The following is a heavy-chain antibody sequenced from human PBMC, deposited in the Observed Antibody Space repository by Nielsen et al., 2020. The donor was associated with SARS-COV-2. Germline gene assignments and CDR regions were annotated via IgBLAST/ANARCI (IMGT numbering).Heavy chain of an antibody. D-gene: IGHD3-3*01. V-gene: IGHV1-24*01. CDR3: AREHDYDFWSGYQGARGFDY. CDR2: FDPEDGET. CDR1: GYTLTELS. J-gene: IGHJ4*02. Sequence: ASVKVSCKVSGYTLTELSMHWVRQAPGKGLEWMGGFDPEDGETIYAQKFQGRVTMTEDTSTDTAYMELSSLRSEDTAVYYCAREHDYDFWSGYQGARGFDYWGQGTLVTVSS.